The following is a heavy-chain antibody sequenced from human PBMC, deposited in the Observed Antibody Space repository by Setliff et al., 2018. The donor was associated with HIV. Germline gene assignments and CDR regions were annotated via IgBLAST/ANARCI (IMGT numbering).Heavy chain of an antibody. D-gene: IGHD3-22*01. CDR2: IYSTGDT. Sequence: SETLFLTCSVSGGSISNFYWSWIRQPPGKGLEWAGHIYSTGDTNYNPSLKSRVTLSADTSKNQLSLSLTSVTAADTAVYYCARVRLTMIMMVDYFDQWGQGTLVTVSS. CDR1: GGSISNFY. CDR3: ARVRLTMIMMVDYFDQ. V-gene: IGHV4-4*07. J-gene: IGHJ4*02.